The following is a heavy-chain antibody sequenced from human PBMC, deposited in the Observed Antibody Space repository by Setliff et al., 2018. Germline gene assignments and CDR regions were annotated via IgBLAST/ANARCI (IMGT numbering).Heavy chain of an antibody. V-gene: IGHV1-18*01. CDR1: GYTFTSYG. Sequence: ASVKVSCKASGYTFTSYGISWVRQAPGQGLEWMGWISAYNGNTNYAQKLQGRVTMTTDTSTSTAYMELRSLRSAGTAVYYCARVGVYYYDSSGYHRSPYYYYYGMDVWGQGTTVTVSS. CDR2: ISAYNGNT. CDR3: ARVGVYYYDSSGYHRSPYYYYYGMDV. D-gene: IGHD3-22*01. J-gene: IGHJ6*02.